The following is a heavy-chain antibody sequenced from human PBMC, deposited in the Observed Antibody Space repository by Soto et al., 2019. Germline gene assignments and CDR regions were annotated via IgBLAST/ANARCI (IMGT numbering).Heavy chain of an antibody. D-gene: IGHD2-2*01. CDR2: ISGSGGST. Sequence: EVQLLESGGGLVQPGGSLRLSCAASGFTFSSYAMSWVRQAPGKGLEWVSAISGSGGSTYYADSVKGRFTISRDNSKNTLYLQMNSLRAEDTAVYYCAKRSRVVYYYYYYMDVWGKGTTVTVSS. CDR1: GFTFSSYA. CDR3: AKRSRVVYYYYYYMDV. J-gene: IGHJ6*03. V-gene: IGHV3-23*01.